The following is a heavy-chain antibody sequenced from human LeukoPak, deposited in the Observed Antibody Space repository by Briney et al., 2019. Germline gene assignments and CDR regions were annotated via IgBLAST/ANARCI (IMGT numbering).Heavy chain of an antibody. CDR3: ATSVTPGY. CDR2: IKQDGSEK. V-gene: IGHV3-7*05. Sequence: GGSLRLSCAATGFSFSIYWMSWLRQAPGKGLEWVANIKQDGSEKYYGDSVKGRFSISRDNAKNSLYLQMNSLRAEDTAVYYCATSVTPGYWGQGTLVTVSS. CDR1: GFSFSIYW. D-gene: IGHD4-17*01. J-gene: IGHJ4*02.